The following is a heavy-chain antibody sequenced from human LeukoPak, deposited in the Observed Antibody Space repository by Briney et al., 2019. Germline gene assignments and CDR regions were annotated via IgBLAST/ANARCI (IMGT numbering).Heavy chain of an antibody. CDR3: ARKESNYVTHFDY. V-gene: IGHV3-7*01. CDR2: IKQDGSDK. D-gene: IGHD4-11*01. Sequence: GGSLRLSCAASGFTFSTYYMSWVRPAPGKGLEWVANIKQDGSDKSYVDSVKGRFTISRDNAKNSLYLQMNSLRAEDTAVYYCARKESNYVTHFDYWGQGTLVTVSS. J-gene: IGHJ4*02. CDR1: GFTFSTYY.